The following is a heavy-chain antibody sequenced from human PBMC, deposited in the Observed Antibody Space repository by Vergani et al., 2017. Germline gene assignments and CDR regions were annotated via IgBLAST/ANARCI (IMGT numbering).Heavy chain of an antibody. Sequence: EVMLVQSGAEVKKPGESLKISCQAFGYIFSNFWIGWVRQRPGRGLEWMGIIYPGDSEVKSNPTFRGQVIFSVDTSVNTAYLQWRSLQASDTATYFCACGGHGSENGGALQLWGQGTNITVSS. J-gene: IGHJ3*01. V-gene: IGHV5-51*01. CDR1: GYIFSNFW. CDR3: ACGGHGSENGGALQL. CDR2: IYPGDSEV. D-gene: IGHD3-16*01.